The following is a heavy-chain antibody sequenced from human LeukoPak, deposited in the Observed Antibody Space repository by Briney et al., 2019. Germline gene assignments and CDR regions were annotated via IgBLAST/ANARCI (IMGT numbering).Heavy chain of an antibody. CDR3: ARHGGFSYYFGN. V-gene: IGHV4-59*08. Sequence: PSETLSLTCSITGSSINNYYWSWIRQSPANGLEWIGYVYYTGSTNYNPSLKSRVTISVDTSKNQFSLKLTSVTAADTAVYYCARHGGFSYYFGNWGQGTLVTVSS. CDR2: VYYTGST. J-gene: IGHJ4*02. D-gene: IGHD3-16*01. CDR1: GSSINNYY.